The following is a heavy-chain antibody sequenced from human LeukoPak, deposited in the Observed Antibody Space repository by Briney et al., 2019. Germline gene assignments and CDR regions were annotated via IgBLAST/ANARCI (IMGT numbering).Heavy chain of an antibody. V-gene: IGHV3-23*01. D-gene: IGHD1-14*01. J-gene: IGHJ4*02. CDR1: GLTFSSYA. CDR3: AKDFRGNRYFFDY. CDR2: ISGSGDTS. Sequence: GGSLRLFCAASGLTFSSYAVSWVRQDPGQGLEWVSAISGSGDTSFYADSVKGRFTISRDNSKNTLYLQMNSLSAEDTAVYYCAKDFRGNRYFFDYWGEGTLVTVSS.